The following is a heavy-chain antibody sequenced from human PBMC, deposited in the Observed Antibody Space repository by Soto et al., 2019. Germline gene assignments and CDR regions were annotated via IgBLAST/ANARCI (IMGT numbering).Heavy chain of an antibody. J-gene: IGHJ6*04. CDR1: GFTFTSSA. CDR2: IVVGSGNT. D-gene: IGHD3-16*01. Sequence: SVKVSCKASGFTFTSSAVQWVRQARGQRLEWIGWIVVGSGNTNYAQKFQERVTITRDMSTSTAYMELSSLRSEDTAVYYCAAVGGLPESWDYYYGMDVWGKGTTVTVSS. V-gene: IGHV1-58*01. CDR3: AAVGGLPESWDYYYGMDV.